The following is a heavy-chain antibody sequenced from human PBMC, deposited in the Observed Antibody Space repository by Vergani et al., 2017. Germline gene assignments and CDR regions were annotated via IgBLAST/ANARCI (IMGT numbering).Heavy chain of an antibody. J-gene: IGHJ6*02. Sequence: QVQLQQWGAGLLKPSETLSLTCAVYGGSFSGYYWSWIRQPPGKGLEWIGYIYYSGSTYYNPSLKSRVTISVDTSKNQFSLKLSSVTAADTAVYYCARESPGGVYGMDVWGQGTTVTVSS. CDR3: ARESPGGVYGMDV. D-gene: IGHD3-16*01. V-gene: IGHV4-34*01. CDR1: GGSFSGYY. CDR2: IYYSGST.